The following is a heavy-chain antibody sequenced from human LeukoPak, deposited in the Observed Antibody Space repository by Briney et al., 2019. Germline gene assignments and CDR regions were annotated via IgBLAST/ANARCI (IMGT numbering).Heavy chain of an antibody. Sequence: PSETLSLTCAVYGGSFSGYYWSWIRQPPGKGLEWIGEINHSGSTNYNPSLKSRVTISVDTSKNQCSLKLSSVTAADTAVYYCARVPRYSRSGGNWFDPWSQGTLVTVSP. CDR2: INHSGST. J-gene: IGHJ5*02. V-gene: IGHV4-34*01. CDR3: ARVPRYSRSGGNWFDP. D-gene: IGHD6-6*01. CDR1: GGSFSGYY.